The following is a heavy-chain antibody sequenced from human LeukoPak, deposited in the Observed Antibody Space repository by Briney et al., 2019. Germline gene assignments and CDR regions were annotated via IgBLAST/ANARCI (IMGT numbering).Heavy chain of an antibody. Sequence: SETLSLTCDVSGGSMSSSNWWSWVRQPPGKGLEWIGEIYHSGSTNYNPSLKSRVTISVDTSKNQFSLKLSSVTAADTAVYYCASNKIHSSSWTDYWGQGTLVTVSS. CDR2: IYHSGST. J-gene: IGHJ4*02. V-gene: IGHV4-4*02. D-gene: IGHD6-13*01. CDR3: ASNKIHSSSWTDY. CDR1: GGSMSSSNW.